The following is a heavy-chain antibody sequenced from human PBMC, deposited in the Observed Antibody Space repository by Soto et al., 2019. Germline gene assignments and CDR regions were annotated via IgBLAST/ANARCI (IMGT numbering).Heavy chain of an antibody. CDR1: GGSISTSNW. CDR3: ERNSGTGSGLDV. V-gene: IGHV4-4*02. J-gene: IGHJ3*01. CDR2: IYHTGLT. Sequence: QVQLQESGPGLVKPSGTLSLTCAVSGGSISTSNWWTWVRQAPGKGLEWIVEIYHTGLTNYVPSLKSRVIMAVDRSRSQFSLNINSVTAADTAVYYCERNSGTGSGLDVWGQGTMVAVSS. D-gene: IGHD2-15*01.